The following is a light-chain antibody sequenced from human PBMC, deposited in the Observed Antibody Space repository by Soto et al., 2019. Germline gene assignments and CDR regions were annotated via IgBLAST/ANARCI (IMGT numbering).Light chain of an antibody. V-gene: IGKV3-15*01. CDR3: HQYENWPQT. Sequence: LVMTQSPATLSVSPGERATLSCRASQSISSNLAWYQQKLGQAPRLLIYRASTRATGIPARFSGSGSGTEFTLTISSLQSEDFALYYCHQYENWPQTFGQGTKVDIK. CDR2: RAS. J-gene: IGKJ1*01. CDR1: QSISSN.